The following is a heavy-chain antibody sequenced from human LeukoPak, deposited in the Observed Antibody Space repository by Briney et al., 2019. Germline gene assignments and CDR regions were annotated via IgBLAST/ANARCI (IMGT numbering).Heavy chain of an antibody. D-gene: IGHD5-24*01. V-gene: IGHV4-59*01. CDR3: AIPRGWLQPFDY. CDR1: GGSISNYY. J-gene: IGHJ4*02. Sequence: PSETLSLTCTVPGGSISNYYWNWFRQPPGKGLEWIGYIFYTGSTNSNPSLKSRVTISIDTSNNRFSLKLNSVTAADTGVYYCAIPRGWLQPFDYWGQGTLVTVSS. CDR2: IFYTGST.